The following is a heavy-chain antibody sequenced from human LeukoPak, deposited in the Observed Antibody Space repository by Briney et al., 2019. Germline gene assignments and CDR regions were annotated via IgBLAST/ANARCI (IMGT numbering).Heavy chain of an antibody. J-gene: IGHJ4*02. D-gene: IGHD5-18*01. CDR1: GGSISSSSYY. Sequence: PSETLSLTCTVSGGSISSSSYYWGWIRQPPGKGLEWIGSIYYSGSTYYNPSLKSRVTISVDTSKNQFSLKLSSVTAADTAVYYCAGLPRYSAFDYWGQGTLVTVSS. V-gene: IGHV4-39*01. CDR3: AGLPRYSAFDY. CDR2: IYYSGST.